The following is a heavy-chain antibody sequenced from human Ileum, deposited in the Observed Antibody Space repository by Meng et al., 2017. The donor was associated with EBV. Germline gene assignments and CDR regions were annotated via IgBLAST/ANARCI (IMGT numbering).Heavy chain of an antibody. CDR1: GGCISRSNFY. CDR3: TRECIDTTGAYERSDY. J-gene: IGHJ4*02. Sequence: QRQLQESGPGLVKPSETLSLMCSVSGGCISRSNFYWGWVRQTPGKGLEWKASIHHSGSTYYNPSLRSRVTMSVDTSKNQFSLRLTSVTAADTALYFCTRECIDTTGAYERSDYWGQGSLVTVSS. V-gene: IGHV4-39*07. CDR2: IHHSGST. D-gene: IGHD2-8*02.